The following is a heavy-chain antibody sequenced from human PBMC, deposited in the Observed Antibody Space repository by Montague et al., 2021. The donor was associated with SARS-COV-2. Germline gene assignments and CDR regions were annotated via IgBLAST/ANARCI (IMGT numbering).Heavy chain of an antibody. D-gene: IGHD1-26*01. CDR3: ASGDDNGSGYLDV. CDR2: VNHSGST. Sequence: SETLSLTCAVFDGSFSNFYWSWIRHPPGKGLEWNGEVNHSGSTYSNPSLKSRVTISVDTSKNQFSLKLNSVTAADAAVYYCASGDDNGSGYLDVWGKGTTVTVSS. CDR1: DGSFSNFY. J-gene: IGHJ6*03. V-gene: IGHV4-34*01.